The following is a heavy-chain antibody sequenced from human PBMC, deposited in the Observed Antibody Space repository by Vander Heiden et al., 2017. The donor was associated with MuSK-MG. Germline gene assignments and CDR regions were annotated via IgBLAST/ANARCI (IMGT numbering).Heavy chain of an antibody. CDR3: VRSFVGGNWYNWHFDL. CDR1: GDSFSTSTYH. J-gene: IGHJ2*01. D-gene: IGHD1-1*01. CDR2: VDHTGSA. Sequence: QLQESGPGLLKHLETLLLTCTVSGDSFSTSTYHWGWIRTSPGKGLEWIGNVDHTGSAYYNHSLQSRVTIKIDNSKNQFSLSLTSVTAADTAIYYCVRSFVGGNWYNWHFDLWGRGTLVTVAS. V-gene: IGHV4-39*01.